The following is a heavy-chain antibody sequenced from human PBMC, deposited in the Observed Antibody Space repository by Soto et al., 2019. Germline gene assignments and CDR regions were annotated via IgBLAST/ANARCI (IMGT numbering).Heavy chain of an antibody. V-gene: IGHV4-30-2*01. J-gene: IGHJ6*02. Sequence: PSETLSLTCAVSGGSVSSGVFSWNWIRQPPGQGLEWIGYISHGGSPHYTPSLRSRVSISVDRSTNVISLNLTSMTPADTAVYFCARGPYYYAMDVWGQGTTVTVSS. CDR2: ISHGGSP. CDR1: GGSVSSGVFS. CDR3: ARGPYYYAMDV.